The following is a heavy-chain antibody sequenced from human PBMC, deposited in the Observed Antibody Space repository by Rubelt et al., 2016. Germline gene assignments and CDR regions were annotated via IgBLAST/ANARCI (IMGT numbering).Heavy chain of an antibody. V-gene: IGHV4-34*01. CDR2: VNYGGDG. CDR1: GGSVSGYF. J-gene: IGHJ5*02. Sequence: QVQLQQWGAGLLKPSETLSLTCAVYGGSVSGYFWTWIRQAPGKGLEWIGEVNYGGDGKYNPSLKSRVTISIDTSKNQFSLKRSSVTAADTAVYYCAREFAAGRRGFDPWGQGTLVTVSS. CDR3: AREFAAGRRGFDP. D-gene: IGHD6-13*01.